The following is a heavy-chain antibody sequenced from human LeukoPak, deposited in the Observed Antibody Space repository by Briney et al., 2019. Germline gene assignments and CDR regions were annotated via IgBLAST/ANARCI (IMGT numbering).Heavy chain of an antibody. CDR3: AKVVFVLTNLYYFDC. Sequence: GGSLRLSCAASGFTFSSYAMSWVRQAPGKGLEWVSGISGSAGGTYYADSVKGRFTISRDNSKNTLYLQMNSLRAEDTAVYFCAKVVFVLTNLYYFDCWGQGTLVTVSS. D-gene: IGHD3-10*01. V-gene: IGHV3-23*01. J-gene: IGHJ4*02. CDR1: GFTFSSYA. CDR2: ISGSAGGT.